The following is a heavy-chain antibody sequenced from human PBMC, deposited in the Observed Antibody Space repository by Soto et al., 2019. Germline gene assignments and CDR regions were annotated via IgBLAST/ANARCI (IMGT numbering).Heavy chain of an antibody. CDR2: VYYSGST. CDR3: GRLEGLATISYYFDY. V-gene: IGHV4-39*01. Sequence: PSETLCLTCTVSGGSVSSSSYYWGWVRQPPGKGLEWIGSVYYSGSTYYNPSLESRVTISVDKSKNQFSLKLMSLSAADTAVYYCGRLEGLATISYYFDYWGQGALVTAPQ. D-gene: IGHD3-9*01. CDR1: GGSVSSSSYY. J-gene: IGHJ4*02.